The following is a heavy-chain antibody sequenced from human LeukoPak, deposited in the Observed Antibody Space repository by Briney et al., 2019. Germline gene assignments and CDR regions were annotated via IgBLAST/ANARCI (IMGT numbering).Heavy chain of an antibody. CDR3: AREGLIYDSSGYSPFHAFDI. CDR2: IYHSGST. D-gene: IGHD3-22*01. J-gene: IGHJ3*02. Sequence: SETLSLTCTVSGGSISSGGYYWSWIRQPPGKGLEWIGYIYHSGSTYYNPSLKSRVTISVDRSKNQFSLKLSSVTAADTAVYYCAREGLIYDSSGYSPFHAFDIWGQGTMVTVSS. V-gene: IGHV4-30-2*01. CDR1: GGSISSGGYY.